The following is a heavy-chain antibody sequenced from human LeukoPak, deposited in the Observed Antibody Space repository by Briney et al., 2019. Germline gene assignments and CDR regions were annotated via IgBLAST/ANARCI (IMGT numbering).Heavy chain of an antibody. CDR3: ARDIWTTYGMDV. CDR2: IYYSGST. D-gene: IGHD2-21*01. V-gene: IGHV4-59*01. Sequence: PSETLSLTCTVSGGSISSYYWSWIRQPPGKGLEWIGYIYYSGSTNYNPSLKSRVTISVDTSKNQFSLKLSSVTAADTAVYYCARDIWTTYGMDVWGQGTTATVSS. CDR1: GGSISSYY. J-gene: IGHJ6*02.